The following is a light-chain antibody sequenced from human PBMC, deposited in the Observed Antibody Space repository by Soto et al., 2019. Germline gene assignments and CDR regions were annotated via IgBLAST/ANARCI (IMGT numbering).Light chain of an antibody. CDR2: TNN. CDR1: SSNIGATT. V-gene: IGLV1-44*01. Sequence: QSVLTQPPSASGTPGQRVTISCSGSSSNIGATTVNWYQQLPGTAPKLLIYTNNQRPSGVPDRFSGSKSGTSASLGISGLQSEDEADYYCAAWDASLNGPVFGGGTKLTVL. CDR3: AAWDASLNGPV. J-gene: IGLJ2*01.